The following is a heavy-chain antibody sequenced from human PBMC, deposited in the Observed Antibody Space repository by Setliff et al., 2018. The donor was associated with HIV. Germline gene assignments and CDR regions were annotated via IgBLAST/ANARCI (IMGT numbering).Heavy chain of an antibody. D-gene: IGHD3-3*01. CDR1: RSTFNSHT. V-gene: IGHV1-69*02. CDR2: IIPILGVA. CDR3: VRGVQSPPHYSYSYMDV. J-gene: IGHJ6*03. Sequence: SVKVSCKASRSTFNSHTINWVRQAPGQGLDWMGRIIPILGVANYAQRFQGKVTITADKSTGTAYMELTSLRFDDTAMYYCVRGVQSPPHYSYSYMDVWGEGTMVTVSS.